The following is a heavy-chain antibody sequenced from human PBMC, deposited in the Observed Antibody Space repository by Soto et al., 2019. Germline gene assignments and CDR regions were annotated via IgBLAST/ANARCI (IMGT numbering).Heavy chain of an antibody. J-gene: IGHJ6*02. CDR2: ISSSSSTI. V-gene: IGHV3-48*02. Sequence: GSLRLSCAASGFTFSSYSMNWVRQAPGKGLEWVSYISSSSSTIYYADSVKGRFTISRDNAKNSLYLQMNSLRDEDTAVYYCARGAVAGNYYYYYGMDVWGQGTTVTVSS. CDR1: GFTFSSYS. CDR3: ARGAVAGNYYYYYGMDV. D-gene: IGHD6-19*01.